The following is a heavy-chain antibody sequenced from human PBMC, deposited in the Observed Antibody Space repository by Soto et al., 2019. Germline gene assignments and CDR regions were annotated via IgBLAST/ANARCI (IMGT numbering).Heavy chain of an antibody. Sequence: GGSLRLSCAASGGTFSSFAMNCVLQAPGKGLEWVSAISGSGGSTYYADSVKGRFTISRDNSKNTLYLQMNSLRAEDTAVYYCAKVSDYDILTGYYDCYFDYWGQGTLVTVSS. CDR1: GGTFSSFA. J-gene: IGHJ4*02. V-gene: IGHV3-23*01. D-gene: IGHD3-9*01. CDR3: AKVSDYDILTGYYDCYFDY. CDR2: ISGSGGST.